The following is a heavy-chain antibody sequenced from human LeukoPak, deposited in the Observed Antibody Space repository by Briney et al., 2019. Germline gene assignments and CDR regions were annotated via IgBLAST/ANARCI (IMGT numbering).Heavy chain of an antibody. V-gene: IGHV3-23*01. J-gene: IGHJ4*02. CDR2: ISGSGGST. D-gene: IGHD3-9*01. CDR3: AKPSPGTGDILTGYLSY. CDR1: GFTFSSYA. Sequence: PGGSLRLSCAASGFTFSSYAMSWVRQAPGKGLEWVSAISGSGGSTHYADSVKGRFTISRDNSKNTLYLQMNSLRAEDTAEYYCAKPSPGTGDILTGYLSYWGQGTLATVSS.